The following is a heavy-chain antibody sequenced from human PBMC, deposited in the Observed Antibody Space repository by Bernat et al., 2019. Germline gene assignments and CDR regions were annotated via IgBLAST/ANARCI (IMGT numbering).Heavy chain of an antibody. J-gene: IGHJ2*01. Sequence: QVQLVQSGAEVKKPGSSVKVSCKASGGTFSSYAISWVRQAPGQGLEWMGGIIPIFGIANYAQKFQGRVTITADKSTSTAYMELSSLRSEDTAMYYCARHPPRIAVFLDTIWYFDLWGRGTLVTVSS. CDR1: GGTFSSYA. CDR2: IIPIFGIA. V-gene: IGHV1-69*17. CDR3: ARHPPRIAVFLDTIWYFDL. D-gene: IGHD6-19*01.